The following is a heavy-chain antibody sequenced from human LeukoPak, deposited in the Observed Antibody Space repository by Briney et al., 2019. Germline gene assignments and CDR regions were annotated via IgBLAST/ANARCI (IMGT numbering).Heavy chain of an antibody. D-gene: IGHD5-18*01. CDR2: IIPIFGTA. CDR1: GGTFSSYA. V-gene: IGHV1-69*05. J-gene: IGHJ3*02. Sequence: SVKVSCKASGGTFSSYAISWVRQAPGQGLEWMGRIIPIFGTANYAQKFQGRVTITTDESTSTAYMELSSLRSEDTAVYYCARARGYSYGPPGDAFDTWGQGTMVTVSS. CDR3: ARARGYSYGPPGDAFDT.